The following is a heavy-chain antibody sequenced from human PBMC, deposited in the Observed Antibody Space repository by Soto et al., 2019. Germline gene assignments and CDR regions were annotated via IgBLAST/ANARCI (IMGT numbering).Heavy chain of an antibody. CDR2: ISGSGGST. D-gene: IGHD5-18*01. CDR1: GFTFSSYA. CDR3: ANSPLGGYIYGIFEY. J-gene: IGHJ4*02. Sequence: VGSLRLSCAASGFTFSSYAMSWVRQAPWKGLEWVSAISGSGGSTYYADSVKGRFTISRDNSKNTLYLQMNSLRAEDTAVYYCANSPLGGYIYGIFEYWGRGTLVTVSS. V-gene: IGHV3-23*01.